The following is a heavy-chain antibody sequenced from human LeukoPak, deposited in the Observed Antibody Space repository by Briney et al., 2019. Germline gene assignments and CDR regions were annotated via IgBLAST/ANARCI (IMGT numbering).Heavy chain of an antibody. D-gene: IGHD2-15*01. Sequence: GGSLRLSCAASGFTFSRYWMTWVRQAPGKGLEWVANIKEDGSENSYVESVKGRFTISRDNAKNSLYLQMNSLRAEDTAVYYCTSLRTAVAHAGEAYDVWGQGTLVTVSS. CDR3: TSLRTAVAHAGEAYDV. V-gene: IGHV3-7*01. CDR2: IKEDGSEN. CDR1: GFTFSRYW. J-gene: IGHJ3*01.